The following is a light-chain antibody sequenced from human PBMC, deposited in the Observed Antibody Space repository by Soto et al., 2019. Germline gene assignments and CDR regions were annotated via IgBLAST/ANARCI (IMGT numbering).Light chain of an antibody. V-gene: IGKV3-20*01. CDR3: HQYGSSQT. CDR1: QSVSSSY. CDR2: GAS. J-gene: IGKJ1*01. Sequence: EIVFTQSPGTPSLPPGERATLSCRASQSVSSSYLAWYQQKPGQAPRLLIYGASTRATGIPARFSGSGSGTEFTLTISRLEPEDFAVYYCHQYGSSQTFGQGTKVDIK.